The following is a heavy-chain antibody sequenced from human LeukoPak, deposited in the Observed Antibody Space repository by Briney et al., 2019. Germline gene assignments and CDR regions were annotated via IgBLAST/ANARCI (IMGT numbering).Heavy chain of an antibody. J-gene: IGHJ4*02. V-gene: IGHV4-34*01. CDR2: INHSGST. CDR1: GGSFSGYY. D-gene: IGHD3-10*01. Sequence: SETLSLTCAVYGGSFSGYYWSWIRQPPGKGLEWIGEINHSGSTNYNPSLKSRVTISVDTSKNQLSLKLSSVTAADTAVYYCARGFDHYYGSGSYFRWGQGTLVTVSS. CDR3: ARGFDHYYGSGSYFR.